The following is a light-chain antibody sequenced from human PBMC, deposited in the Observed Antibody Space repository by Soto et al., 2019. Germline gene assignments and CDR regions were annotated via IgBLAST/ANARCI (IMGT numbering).Light chain of an antibody. J-gene: IGLJ1*01. CDR1: SSDVGGYND. Sequence: QSALTQPASVSGSPGQSITISCTGTSSDVGGYNDVSWYQQHPGKAPEFMIYDVSNRPSGVSNRFSGSKSGNTASLTISGLQAEDEADYYCSSYTSSSTYGFGTGTKLTVL. CDR2: DVS. CDR3: SSYTSSSTYG. V-gene: IGLV2-14*01.